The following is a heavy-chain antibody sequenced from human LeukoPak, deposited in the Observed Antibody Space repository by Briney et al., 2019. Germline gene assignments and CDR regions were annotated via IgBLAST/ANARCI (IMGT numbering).Heavy chain of an antibody. CDR1: GGSISSNTFY. D-gene: IGHD7-27*01. J-gene: IGHJ4*02. V-gene: IGHV4-39*01. CDR3: ATGLGKSGTYLGVFDY. Sequence: PSKTLSLTCTGSGGSISSNTFYWAWIRQPPGKGLEWIGSLYSSGSSYYNPSLRSRVTISVDTSKNQFSLNLTSVTAADTAVYYCATGLGKSGTYLGVFDYWGQGTLVTVSS. CDR2: LYSSGSS.